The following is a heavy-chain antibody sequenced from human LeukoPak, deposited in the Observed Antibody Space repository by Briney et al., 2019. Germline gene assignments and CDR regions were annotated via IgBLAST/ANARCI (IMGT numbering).Heavy chain of an antibody. Sequence: GGSLRLSCAASGFTVSSNYMSWVRQAPGKGLEWVSVIYSGGSTYYADSVKGRFTISRDNAKKSLYLQMNSLRAEDTAVYYCANLNLIPGEDYFDYWGQGTLVSVSS. CDR3: ANLNLIPGEDYFDY. V-gene: IGHV3-66*01. CDR1: GFTVSSNY. J-gene: IGHJ4*02. CDR2: IYSGGST. D-gene: IGHD2-21*01.